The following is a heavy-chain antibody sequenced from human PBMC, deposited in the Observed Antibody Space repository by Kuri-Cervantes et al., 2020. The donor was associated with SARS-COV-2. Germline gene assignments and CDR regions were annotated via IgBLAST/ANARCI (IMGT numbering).Heavy chain of an antibody. J-gene: IGHJ4*02. CDR1: GFTFSSYW. CDR2: IKQDGSEK. CDR3: ARAVLGVVAYFDY. D-gene: IGHD3-3*01. Sequence: GESLKISCAASGFTFSSYWMSWVRQAPGKGLEWVANIKQDGSEKYYVDSVKGRFTISRDNAKNSLYLQMNSLRAEVTAVYYCARAVLGVVAYFDYWGQGTLVTVSS. V-gene: IGHV3-7*04.